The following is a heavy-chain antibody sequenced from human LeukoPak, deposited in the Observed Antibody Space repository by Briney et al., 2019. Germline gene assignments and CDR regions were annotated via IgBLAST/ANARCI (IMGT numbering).Heavy chain of an antibody. Sequence: ASVKVSCKTSGYTFTGYYMHWVRQAPGQGLEWMGIINPSGGSTSYAQKFQGRVTMTRDTSTSTVYMELSSLRSEDTAVYYCAREFLTGELDYWGQGTLVTVSS. J-gene: IGHJ4*02. CDR1: GYTFTGYY. D-gene: IGHD7-27*01. CDR3: AREFLTGELDY. CDR2: INPSGGST. V-gene: IGHV1-46*01.